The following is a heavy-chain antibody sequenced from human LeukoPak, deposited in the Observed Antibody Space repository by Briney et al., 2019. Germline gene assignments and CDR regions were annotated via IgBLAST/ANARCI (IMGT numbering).Heavy chain of an antibody. CDR1: GFTFSDYW. J-gene: IGHJ4*02. CDR3: AAYSSGYVRSSY. V-gene: IGHV3-7*01. D-gene: IGHD3-22*01. CDR2: IKQDGSEK. Sequence: GGSLRLSCAASGFTFSDYWMGWVRPAPGKGLEWVANIKQDGSEKFYVDSVKGRFSLSRDNAKNSLYLQMNSLRAEDTAVYYCAAYSSGYVRSSYWGQGTLVTVSS.